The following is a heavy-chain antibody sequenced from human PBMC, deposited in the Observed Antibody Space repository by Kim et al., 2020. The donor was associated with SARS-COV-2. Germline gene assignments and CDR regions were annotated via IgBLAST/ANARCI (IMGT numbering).Heavy chain of an antibody. J-gene: IGHJ6*02. CDR2: IKSKTDGGTT. CDR1: GFTFSNAW. Sequence: GGSLRLSCAASGFTFSNAWMSWVRQAPGKGLEWVGRIKSKTDGGTTDYAAPVKGRFTISRDDSKNTLYLQMNSLKTEDTAVYYCTTVPPDYDFWSGYYSIYYYGMDVWGQGTTVTVSS. V-gene: IGHV3-15*01. CDR3: TTVPPDYDFWSGYYSIYYYGMDV. D-gene: IGHD3-3*01.